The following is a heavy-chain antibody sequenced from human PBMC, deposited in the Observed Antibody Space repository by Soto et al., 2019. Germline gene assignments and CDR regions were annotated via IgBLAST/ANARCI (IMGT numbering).Heavy chain of an antibody. V-gene: IGHV1-46*03. CDR2: INPSGGST. CDR3: ASTSSGWAKKYYFDY. Sequence: ASVKVSCKASGYTFTSYCMHWVRQAPGQGLEWMGIINPSGGSTSYAQKFQGRVTMTRDTSTSTVYMELSSLRSEDTAVYYCASTSSGWAKKYYFDYWGQGTLVTVSS. J-gene: IGHJ4*02. CDR1: GYTFTSYC. D-gene: IGHD6-19*01.